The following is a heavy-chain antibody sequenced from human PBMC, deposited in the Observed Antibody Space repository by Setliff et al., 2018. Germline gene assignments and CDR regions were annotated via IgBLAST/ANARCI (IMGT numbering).Heavy chain of an antibody. J-gene: IGHJ6*04. V-gene: IGHV3-21*01. D-gene: IGHD3-10*01. CDR3: ARVPRFGELPLDV. Sequence: GGSLRLSCAASGFTFSSYSMNWVRQAPGKGLEWISSVDATSSYTNYADSVKGRFTISRDNAKNSLYLQMNSLRADDTSVYYCARVPRFGELPLDVWGKGTTVTSPQ. CDR2: VDATSSYT. CDR1: GFTFSSYS.